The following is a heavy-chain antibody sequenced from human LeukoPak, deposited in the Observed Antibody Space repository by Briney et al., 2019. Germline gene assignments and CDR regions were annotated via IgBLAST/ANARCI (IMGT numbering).Heavy chain of an antibody. J-gene: IGHJ4*02. Sequence: GASVKVSCKASGYTFTSYGISWVRQAPGQGLEWMGWISAYNGNTNYAQKLQGRVTMTTDTSTDTAYMELSSLRSEDTAVYYCATDRGHYYGSGSYYGFDYWGQGTLVTVSS. CDR2: ISAYNGNT. CDR3: ATDRGHYYGSGSYYGFDY. V-gene: IGHV1-18*01. CDR1: GYTFTSYG. D-gene: IGHD3-10*01.